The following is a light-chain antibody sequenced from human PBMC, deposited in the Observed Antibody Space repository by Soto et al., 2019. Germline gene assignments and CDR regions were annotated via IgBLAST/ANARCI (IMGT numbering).Light chain of an antibody. Sequence: QSVLTQPPSVSGAPGQRVTISCTGSSSNIGAGFDIHWYQQLPRTAPKLLIYDNNNRPSGVPDRFSGSKSGTSASLAITGLQAEDEADYYCHSYTTSTTRVFGGGTKLTVL. CDR2: DNN. V-gene: IGLV1-40*01. J-gene: IGLJ2*01. CDR1: SSNIGAGFD. CDR3: HSYTTSTTRV.